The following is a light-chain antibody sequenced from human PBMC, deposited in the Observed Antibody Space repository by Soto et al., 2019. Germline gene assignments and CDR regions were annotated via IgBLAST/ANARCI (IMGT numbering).Light chain of an antibody. CDR2: AAS. CDR3: QQYTNTNNPWM. J-gene: IGKJ2*01. Sequence: DIQMTQSPSSLSASVGDRVTITCRASQSISSYLNWYQQKPGKAPKLLIYAASSLQSGVPSRFSGSGCGTEFTLIISGLQPDDSATYYCQQYTNTNNPWMLGQGTKVDIK. CDR1: QSISSY. V-gene: IGKV1-39*01.